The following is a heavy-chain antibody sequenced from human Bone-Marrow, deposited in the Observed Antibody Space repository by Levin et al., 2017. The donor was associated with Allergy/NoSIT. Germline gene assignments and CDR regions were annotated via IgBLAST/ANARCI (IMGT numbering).Heavy chain of an antibody. CDR3: ARAGRYDY. Sequence: SETLSLTCAVSGGSMNSSNWWSWVRQAPGKGLEWIGEIYQSGNTDYNPSLKSRVTISVDKSNNHFFLKLSSVTAADTAVYYCARAGRYDYWGQGTLVTVSS. D-gene: IGHD3-9*01. J-gene: IGHJ4*02. CDR1: GGSMNSSNW. CDR2: IYQSGNT. V-gene: IGHV4-4*02.